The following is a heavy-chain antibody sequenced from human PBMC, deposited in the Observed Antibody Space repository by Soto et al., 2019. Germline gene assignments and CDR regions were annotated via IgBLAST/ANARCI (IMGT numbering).Heavy chain of an antibody. Sequence: EVQLVESGGGLVRPGGSLRLSCAASGFTFSYAWMSWVRQAPGKGLEWVARIKTETEGGTTDYGAPVEGRFTISKDDLKNIVYLKMNSLKSEDTAVYYCTTYDSFWGSYRYRWAYWGQGTLVTVSS. CDR1: GFTFSYAW. V-gene: IGHV3-15*01. D-gene: IGHD3-16*02. CDR3: TTYDSFWGSYRYRWAY. J-gene: IGHJ4*02. CDR2: IKTETEGGTT.